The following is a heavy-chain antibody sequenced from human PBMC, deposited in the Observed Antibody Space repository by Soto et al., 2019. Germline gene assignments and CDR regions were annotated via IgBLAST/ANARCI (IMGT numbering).Heavy chain of an antibody. CDR2: ITGNSAFT. V-gene: IGHV3-23*01. Sequence: GGSLRVSCAGSGFTFNGNAMSWVRQAPGKGLEWVSGITGNSAFTYYADSVRGRFIISRDNSKNTLYLQINTLRVEDTAVYYCAKNRDYDYDAFDVWGQGTVVTVS. D-gene: IGHD3-16*01. CDR3: AKNRDYDYDAFDV. J-gene: IGHJ3*01. CDR1: GFTFNGNA.